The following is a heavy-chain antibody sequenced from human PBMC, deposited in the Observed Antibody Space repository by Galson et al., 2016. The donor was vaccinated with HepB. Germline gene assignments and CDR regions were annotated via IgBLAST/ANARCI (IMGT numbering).Heavy chain of an antibody. CDR2: ISSSRSTM. J-gene: IGHJ6*02. D-gene: IGHD3-9*01. CDR3: ARDRYDILTGYYHGMDV. Sequence: SLRLSCAASGFTLSTHSMNWVRQAPGKGLEWVSYISSSRSTMYYADSVKGRFTISRDNAKHSVHLQMNSLRAEDTAVYYCARDRYDILTGYYHGMDVWGRGTTVTVSS. CDR1: GFTLSTHS. V-gene: IGHV3-48*04.